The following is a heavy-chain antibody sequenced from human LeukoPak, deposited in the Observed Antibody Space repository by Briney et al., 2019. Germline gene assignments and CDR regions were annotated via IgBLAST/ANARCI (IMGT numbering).Heavy chain of an antibody. CDR2: IYYSGST. CDR3: ARPGYYGSGSYFPFDY. CDR1: GGSISSSSYY. J-gene: IGHJ4*02. D-gene: IGHD3-10*01. V-gene: IGHV4-39*01. Sequence: SETLSLTCTVSGGSISSSSYYWGWIRQPPGKGLEWIGSIYYSGSTYYNPSLKSRVTISVDTSKNQFSLKLSSVTAADTAVYYCARPGYYGSGSYFPFDYWGQGTLVTVSS.